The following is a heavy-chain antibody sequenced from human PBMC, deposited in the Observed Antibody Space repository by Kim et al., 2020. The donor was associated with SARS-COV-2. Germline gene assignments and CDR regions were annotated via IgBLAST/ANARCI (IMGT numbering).Heavy chain of an antibody. CDR2: IYYSGST. CDR3: ARDRRITMVRGVIINDGMDV. D-gene: IGHD3-10*01. CDR1: GGSISSYY. Sequence: SETLSLTCTVSGGSISSYYWSWIRQPPGKGLEWIGYIYYSGSTNYNPSLKSRVTISVDTSKNQFSLKLSSVTAADTAVYYCARDRRITMVRGVIINDGMDVWGQGTTVTVSS. J-gene: IGHJ6*02. V-gene: IGHV4-59*13.